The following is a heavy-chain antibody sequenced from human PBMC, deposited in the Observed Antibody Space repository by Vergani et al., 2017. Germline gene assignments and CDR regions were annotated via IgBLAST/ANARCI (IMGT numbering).Heavy chain of an antibody. CDR3: ARLYGRDSSGSKYFDY. Sequence: EVQLVQSGPELKKPGGSLKISCQISGYSFTNYWIAWVRQLPGKGLEWMGIIHPADSDTRYSPSFQGQVTISVDKSISTAYLQRSSLRASDSAMYYCARLYGRDSSGSKYFDYWGQGTLVTVSS. CDR2: IHPADSDT. J-gene: IGHJ4*02. CDR1: GYSFTNYW. D-gene: IGHD3-22*01. V-gene: IGHV5-51*01.